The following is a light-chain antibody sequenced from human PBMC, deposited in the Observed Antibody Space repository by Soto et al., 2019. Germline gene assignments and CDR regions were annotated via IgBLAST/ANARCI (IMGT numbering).Light chain of an antibody. CDR1: SSDVGSYNR. CDR3: SSYTSSSTFALYV. CDR2: EVS. Sequence: QSALTQPPSVSGSPGQSVTISCTGTSSDVGSYNRVSWYQQPPGTAPKLMIYEVSNRPSGVPDRFSGSKSGNTASLTISGLQAEDEADYYCSSYTSSSTFALYVFGTGTRSPS. J-gene: IGLJ1*01. V-gene: IGLV2-18*02.